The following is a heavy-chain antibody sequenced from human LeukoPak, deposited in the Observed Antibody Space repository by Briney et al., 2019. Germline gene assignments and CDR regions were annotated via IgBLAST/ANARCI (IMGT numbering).Heavy chain of an antibody. Sequence: GESLKISCQGSGYSFTSHWIAWVRQMPGKGLEWMGIIYPSDSETRYSPSFQGQVTISVDKSISTAYLQWRSLKASDTAMYYCARRRAATTIYHYSMDFWGHGTTVIVSS. V-gene: IGHV5-51*01. CDR2: IYPSDSET. D-gene: IGHD5/OR15-5a*01. CDR1: GYSFTSHW. CDR3: ARRRAATTIYHYSMDF. J-gene: IGHJ6*02.